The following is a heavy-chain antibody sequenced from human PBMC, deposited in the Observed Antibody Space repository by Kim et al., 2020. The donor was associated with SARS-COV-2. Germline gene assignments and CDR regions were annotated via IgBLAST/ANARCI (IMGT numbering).Heavy chain of an antibody. CDR3: VRGYAGGPFDL. CDR2: INRNSDST. Sequence: GGSLRLSCAASGFTFDDYGMSWVRQAPGKGLEWVSGINRNSDSTSYADSVKGRFTISRDNAKNSLFLQMNSPRAEDTALYHCVRGYAGGPFDLWGQCAL. J-gene: IGHJ4*02. D-gene: IGHD3-16*01. CDR1: GFTFDDYG. V-gene: IGHV3-20*01.